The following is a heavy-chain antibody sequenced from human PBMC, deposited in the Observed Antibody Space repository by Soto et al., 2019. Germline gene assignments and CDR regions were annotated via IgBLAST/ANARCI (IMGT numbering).Heavy chain of an antibody. CDR2: ISSGSSNI. J-gene: IGHJ4*02. Sequence: VQLVESGGGLVKPGGSLTLSCAASGFAFRSYNMNWVRQAPGKGLEWVASISSGSSNIYYADSVKGRFTISRDNAKNSLYLQMDSLRAEDSAVYYCASATVVPATFDFWGEGTLVTVSS. CDR1: GFAFRSYN. D-gene: IGHD4-17*01. CDR3: ASATVVPATFDF. V-gene: IGHV3-21*01.